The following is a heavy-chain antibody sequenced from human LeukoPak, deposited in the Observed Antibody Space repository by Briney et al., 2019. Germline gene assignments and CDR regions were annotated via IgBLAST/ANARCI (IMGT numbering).Heavy chain of an antibody. J-gene: IGHJ4*02. CDR2: IRYDGSNK. Sequence: GGSLRLSCAASGFTFSSYGMHWVRQAPGKGLEWVAFIRYDGSNKYYADSVKGQFTISRDNSKNTLYLQMNSLRAEDTAVYYCAKERDTAMVTIDYWGQGTLVTVSS. CDR3: AKERDTAMVTIDY. CDR1: GFTFSSYG. D-gene: IGHD5-18*01. V-gene: IGHV3-30*02.